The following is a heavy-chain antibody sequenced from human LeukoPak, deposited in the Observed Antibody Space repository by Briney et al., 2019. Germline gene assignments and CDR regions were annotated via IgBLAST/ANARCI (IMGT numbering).Heavy chain of an antibody. D-gene: IGHD2-8*01. V-gene: IGHV4-59*08. CDR3: ARHVMDSLYYGMDV. CDR2: IYYSGST. Sequence: SETLSLTCSVSGGSISSHYWSWIRQPPGKGLEWIGYIYYSGSTNYNPSFKSQVTISVGTSKKQFSLKVSSVTAADTAVYYCARHVMDSLYYGMDVWGQGTTVTVSS. J-gene: IGHJ6*02. CDR1: GGSISSHY.